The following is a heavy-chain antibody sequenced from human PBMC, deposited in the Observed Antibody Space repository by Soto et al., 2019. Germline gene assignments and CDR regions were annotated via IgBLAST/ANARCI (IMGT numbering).Heavy chain of an antibody. V-gene: IGHV3-23*01. D-gene: IGHD3-22*01. CDR3: AKYYDSSGYYLYDAFDI. Sequence: EVQLLESGGGLVQPGGSLRLSCAASGFTFSSYAMSWVRQAPGKGLEWVSAISGSGGSTYYADSVKGRFTISRDNSKNTLYLQMNSLRAEDTAVYYCAKYYDSSGYYLYDAFDIWVQGTMVTVSS. CDR2: ISGSGGST. J-gene: IGHJ3*02. CDR1: GFTFSSYA.